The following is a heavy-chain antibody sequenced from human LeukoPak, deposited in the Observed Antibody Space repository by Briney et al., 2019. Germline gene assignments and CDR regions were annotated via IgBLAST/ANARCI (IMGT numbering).Heavy chain of an antibody. J-gene: IGHJ4*02. V-gene: IGHV3-30*04. CDR1: GFTFSSYA. CDR2: ISYDGSNK. D-gene: IGHD3-9*01. Sequence: PGRSLRLSCAASGFTFSSYAMHWVRQAPGKGLEWVAVISYDGSNKYYADSVKGRFTISRDNSKNTLYLQMNSLRAEDTAVYYCARDQYYDILTGYIDYWGQGTLVTVSS. CDR3: ARDQYYDILTGYIDY.